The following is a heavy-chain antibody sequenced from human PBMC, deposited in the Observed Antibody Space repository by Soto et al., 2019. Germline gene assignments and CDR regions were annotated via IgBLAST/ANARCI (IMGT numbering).Heavy chain of an antibody. CDR3: ARRTASGYDDVDFDY. CDR1: GGSISSGGYY. CDR2: IYYSGST. V-gene: IGHV4-31*03. D-gene: IGHD5-12*01. J-gene: IGHJ4*02. Sequence: SETLSLTCTVSGGSISSGGYYWSWIRQHPGKGLEWIGYIYYSGSTYYNPSLKSRVTISVDTSKNQFSLKLSSVTAADTAVYYCARRTASGYDDVDFDYWGQGTLVTVSS.